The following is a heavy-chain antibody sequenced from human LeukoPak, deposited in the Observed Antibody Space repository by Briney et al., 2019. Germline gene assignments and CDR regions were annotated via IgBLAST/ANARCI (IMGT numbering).Heavy chain of an antibody. D-gene: IGHD2-21*01. CDR1: GFPFNSYS. Sequence: GGSLRLSCAASGFPFNSYSMNWVRQAPGKGLEWVAFIQDNERHIYYTDSVKGRFTISRDNSKNTVYLQMDSLRSEDTAVYYCANELWRGPTDAFDIWGRGTMVTVSP. CDR2: IQDNERHI. CDR3: ANELWRGPTDAFDI. V-gene: IGHV3-30*02. J-gene: IGHJ3*02.